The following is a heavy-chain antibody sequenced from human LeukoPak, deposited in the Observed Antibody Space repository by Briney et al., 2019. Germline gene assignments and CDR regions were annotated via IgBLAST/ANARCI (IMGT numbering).Heavy chain of an antibody. D-gene: IGHD5-18*01. CDR2: IKQDGSEK. CDR1: GFTFSSYW. V-gene: IGHV3-7*01. J-gene: IGHJ5*02. CDR3: ARDISAMVTYWFDP. Sequence: PGGSLRPSCAASGFTFSSYWMSWVRQAPGKGLEWVANIKQDGSEKYYVDSVKGRFTISRDNAKNSLYLQMNSLRAEDTAVYYCARDISAMVTYWFDPWGQGTLVTVSS.